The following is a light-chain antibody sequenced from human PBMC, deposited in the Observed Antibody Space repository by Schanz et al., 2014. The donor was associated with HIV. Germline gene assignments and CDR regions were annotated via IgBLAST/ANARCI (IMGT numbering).Light chain of an antibody. Sequence: QSVLTQPPSASGSPGQSVTLSCAGTSADIGGYISWYQHHPGKAPKLIMSEIHERPSGVPDRFSGSKSGNTASLTVSGLQAEDEADYYCSSYTSSSTVVFGGGTKLTVL. V-gene: IGLV2-8*01. CDR2: EIH. CDR3: SSYTSSSTVV. CDR1: SADIGGY. J-gene: IGLJ2*01.